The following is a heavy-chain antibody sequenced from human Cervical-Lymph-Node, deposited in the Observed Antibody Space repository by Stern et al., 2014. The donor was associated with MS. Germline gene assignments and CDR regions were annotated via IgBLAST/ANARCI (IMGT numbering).Heavy chain of an antibody. CDR2: IWYDGSNP. D-gene: IGHD6-13*01. CDR3: ASAYSSSHYYFDY. J-gene: IGHJ4*02. Sequence: DQLVESGGGVVQPGRSLRLSFAASGFSFSRYAMHWVRQAPGKGLERVALIWYDGSNPYYADSVTGRFTISRDNFKNTLYLQMNSLRAEDTAVYYCASAYSSSHYYFDYWGQGTLVTVSS. V-gene: IGHV3-33*01. CDR1: GFSFSRYA.